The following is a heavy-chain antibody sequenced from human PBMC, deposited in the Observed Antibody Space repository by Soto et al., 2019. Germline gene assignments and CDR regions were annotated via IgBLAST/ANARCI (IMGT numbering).Heavy chain of an antibody. CDR2: ITWNSRAL. CDR1: GLNFDDFA. J-gene: IGHJ4*02. V-gene: IGHV3-9*01. D-gene: IGHD3-3*01. Sequence: GGSLRLSCVGTGLNFDDFAMHWVRQAPGKGLEWVSGITWNSRALAYADSVKGRFTISRDNARNSLYLQMDSLRDEDTALYYCAKGRYDFWSPYYFDSWGQGTLVTVSS. CDR3: AKGRYDFWSPYYFDS.